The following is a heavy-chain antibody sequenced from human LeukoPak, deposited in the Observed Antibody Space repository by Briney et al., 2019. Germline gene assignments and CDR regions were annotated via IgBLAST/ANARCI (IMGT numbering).Heavy chain of an antibody. CDR1: GGSISSGSYY. D-gene: IGHD6-6*01. Sequence: SQTLSLTCTVSGGSISSGSYYWSWIRQPAGKGLEWIGRIYTSGSTNCNPSLKSRVTISVDTSKNQFSLKLSSVTAADTAVYYCARAYSSSPMDVWGKGTTVTVSS. CDR3: ARAYSSSPMDV. J-gene: IGHJ6*04. CDR2: IYTSGST. V-gene: IGHV4-61*02.